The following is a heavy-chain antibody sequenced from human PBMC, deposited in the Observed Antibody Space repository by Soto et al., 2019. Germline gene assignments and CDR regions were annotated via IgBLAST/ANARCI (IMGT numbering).Heavy chain of an antibody. CDR3: ARRGNWNYVIDY. CDR1: GYSFTTYC. V-gene: IGHV5-51*01. D-gene: IGHD1-7*01. Sequence: GESLQISCKGSGYSFTTYCICWVRQMPGEGLEWMGIIYPGGSDARYSPSFQGQVTISADKSISTAYVQWSSLKASDTAMYYCARRGNWNYVIDYWGQGTLVTVSS. CDR2: IYPGGSDA. J-gene: IGHJ4*02.